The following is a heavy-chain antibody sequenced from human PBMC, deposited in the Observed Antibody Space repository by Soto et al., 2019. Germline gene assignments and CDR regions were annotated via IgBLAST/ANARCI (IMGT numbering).Heavy chain of an antibody. CDR2: ISGSGGST. Sequence: PXGSLRLSCAASGFTLSSYAMSWVRQAPGKGLEWVSAISGSGGSTYYADSVKGRFTISRDNSKNTLYLQMNSLRAEDTAVYYCAKSTARIAVAGIPDYWGQGTLVTVSS. V-gene: IGHV3-23*01. D-gene: IGHD6-19*01. CDR3: AKSTARIAVAGIPDY. CDR1: GFTLSSYA. J-gene: IGHJ4*02.